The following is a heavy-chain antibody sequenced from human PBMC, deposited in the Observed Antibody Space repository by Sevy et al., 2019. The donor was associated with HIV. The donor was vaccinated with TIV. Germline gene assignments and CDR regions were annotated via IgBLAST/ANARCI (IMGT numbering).Heavy chain of an antibody. CDR1: GYTFSDSGYY. J-gene: IGHJ6*02. CDR3: ARESYDFWTGPVDYDYGMDV. Sequence: ASVKVPGKASGYTFSDSGYYVHWVRQAPGQGLEWIGWINPKSGATNYAQKFQGRATMTRDTSVSTANMELNRLTSDDTAVYYCARESYDFWTGPVDYDYGMDVWGQGTTVTVSS. CDR2: INPKSGAT. D-gene: IGHD3-3*01. V-gene: IGHV1-2*02.